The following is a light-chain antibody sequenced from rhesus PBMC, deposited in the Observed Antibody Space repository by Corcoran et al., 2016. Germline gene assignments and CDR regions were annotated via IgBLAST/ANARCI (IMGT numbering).Light chain of an antibody. J-gene: IGKJ1*01. CDR2: ETS. V-gene: IGKV1-25*01. CDR1: QDITND. CDR3: QPYNDTPWT. Sequence: DIQVTQSPSSLSASVGDRVTITCRASQDITNDLAWYQQKPGEIPKLLVYETSTLHNGIPSRFSGSGSGTVFTLTISSLQSEDFGTYYCQPYNDTPWTFGQGTKVEIQ.